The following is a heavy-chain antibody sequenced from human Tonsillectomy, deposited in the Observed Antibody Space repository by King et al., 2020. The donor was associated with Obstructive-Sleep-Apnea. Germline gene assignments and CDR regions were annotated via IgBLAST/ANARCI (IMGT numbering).Heavy chain of an antibody. CDR1: GFTFSSYA. D-gene: IGHD2-21*02. Sequence: VQLVESGGGLVQPGGSLRLSCAASGFTFSSYAMSWVRQAPGKGLEWVSAISGSGGSTYYADSVRGRFTISRDNSKNTLYLQMNSLRAEYTAVYYCAKGRIVVVTATPIDYWGQGTLVTVSS. V-gene: IGHV3-23*04. CDR3: AKGRIVVVTATPIDY. J-gene: IGHJ4*02. CDR2: ISGSGGST.